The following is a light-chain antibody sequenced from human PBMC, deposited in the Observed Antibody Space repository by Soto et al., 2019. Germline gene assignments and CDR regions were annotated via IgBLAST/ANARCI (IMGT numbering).Light chain of an antibody. Sequence: QSVLTQPASVSGSPGQSITISCTGTSSDVGSYNLVSWYQQHPGKAPKLMIYEVSKRPSGVSNRFSGSKSGNTASLTISGLQAEDEADYYCCSYAGPWVFGGGTQLTVL. J-gene: IGLJ3*02. CDR2: EVS. CDR1: SSDVGSYNL. V-gene: IGLV2-23*02. CDR3: CSYAGPWV.